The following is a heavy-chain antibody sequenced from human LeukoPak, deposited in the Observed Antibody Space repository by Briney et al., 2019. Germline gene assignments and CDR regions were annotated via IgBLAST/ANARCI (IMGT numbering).Heavy chain of an antibody. Sequence: EGSLRLSCAASGFTFSSYAMSWVRQAPGKGLEWVSAISGSGDITYYADSVKGRLTISRDNSKNTLYLQMNSLRAEDTAVYYCAKGMSTSWRTFDYWGQGTLVTVSS. CDR3: AKGMSTSWRTFDY. J-gene: IGHJ4*02. V-gene: IGHV3-23*01. CDR2: ISGSGDIT. D-gene: IGHD6-13*01. CDR1: GFTFSSYA.